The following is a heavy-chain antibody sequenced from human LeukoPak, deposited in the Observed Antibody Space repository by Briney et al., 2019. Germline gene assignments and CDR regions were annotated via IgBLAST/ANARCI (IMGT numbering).Heavy chain of an antibody. CDR2: ISAYNGNT. V-gene: IGHV1-18*01. CDR3: AREAQGGGDYYYYYMDV. D-gene: IGHD4-23*01. CDR1: GYTFTSYG. J-gene: IGHJ6*03. Sequence: ASVKVSCKASGYTFTSYGISWVRQAPGQGLEWMGWISAYNGNTNYAQKLQGRVTMTTDTSTSTAYMELRSLRSDDTAVYYCAREAQGGGDYYYYYMDVWGKGTTVTISS.